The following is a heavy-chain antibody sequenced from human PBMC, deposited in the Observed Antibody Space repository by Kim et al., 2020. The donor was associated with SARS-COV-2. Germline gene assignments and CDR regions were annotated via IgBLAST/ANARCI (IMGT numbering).Heavy chain of an antibody. Sequence: GGSLRLSCAASGFTFSAYWMHWVRQLPGKGLEWISRISGDGTTATYAESVRGRFSTSRDNAKDTLYLQMDSLRVEDTAVYFCARDAYERLHLPVWSLGRLVTVYS. V-gene: IGHV3-74*01. D-gene: IGHD3-22*01. CDR2: ISGDGTTA. CDR3: ARDAYERLHLPV. J-gene: IGHJ4*02. CDR1: GFTFSAYW.